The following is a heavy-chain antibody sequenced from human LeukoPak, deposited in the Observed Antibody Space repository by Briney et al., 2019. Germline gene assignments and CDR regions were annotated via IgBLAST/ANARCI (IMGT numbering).Heavy chain of an antibody. D-gene: IGHD5-12*01. CDR3: ATIGYSGYDLFRDYYYGMDV. Sequence: ASVKVSCKVSRYTLTELSMHWVRQAPGKGLEWMGGFDPEDGETIYARKFQGRVTMTEDTSTDTAYMELSSLRSEDTAVYYCATIGYSGYDLFRDYYYGMDVWGQGTTVTVSS. V-gene: IGHV1-24*01. CDR2: FDPEDGET. J-gene: IGHJ6*02. CDR1: RYTLTELS.